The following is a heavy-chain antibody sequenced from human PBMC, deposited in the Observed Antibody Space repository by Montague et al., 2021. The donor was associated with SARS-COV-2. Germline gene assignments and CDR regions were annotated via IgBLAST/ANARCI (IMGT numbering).Heavy chain of an antibody. J-gene: IGHJ5*02. Sequence: SETLSLTCTVSAGSISSNSYYWVWIRQPPGKGLEWIGSISYSGSTYFNPSLESRLTMSVDTSKNHFSLKLSSVTAADTAVYYCARLWDFYGSGSYNNSWFDPWGQGTRVTVSS. CDR3: ARLWDFYGSGSYNNSWFDP. CDR2: ISYSGST. D-gene: IGHD3-10*01. V-gene: IGHV4-39*02. CDR1: AGSISSNSYY.